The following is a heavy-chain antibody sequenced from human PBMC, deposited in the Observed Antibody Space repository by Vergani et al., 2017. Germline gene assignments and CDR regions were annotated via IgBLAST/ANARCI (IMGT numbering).Heavy chain of an antibody. Sequence: QVQLVQSGAEVKKPGSSVKVSCKASGGTFSSYTISWVRQAPGQGLEWMGRIIPILGIANYAQRFQGRVTITADKSTGTAYMELSSLRSEDTAVYYCARDPYRNYYGSVSYTTDRCYGMDVWGQGTTVTVSS. J-gene: IGHJ6*02. V-gene: IGHV1-69*08. CDR3: ARDPYRNYYGSVSYTTDRCYGMDV. CDR1: GGTFSSYT. CDR2: IIPILGIA. D-gene: IGHD3-10*01.